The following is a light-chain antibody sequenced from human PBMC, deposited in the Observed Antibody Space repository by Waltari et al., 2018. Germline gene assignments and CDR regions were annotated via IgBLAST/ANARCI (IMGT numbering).Light chain of an antibody. CDR3: QQSFSIPPT. CDR1: QTISSF. Sequence: DIQMTQSPSSLSASVGDRVTITCRASQTISSFLNWYQQKPGKAPKLLISSASTLQRGVPSRFSGSISGTDFTLTISSLQPEDFATFYCQQSFSIPPTFGQGTTVEI. J-gene: IGKJ1*01. V-gene: IGKV1-39*01. CDR2: SAS.